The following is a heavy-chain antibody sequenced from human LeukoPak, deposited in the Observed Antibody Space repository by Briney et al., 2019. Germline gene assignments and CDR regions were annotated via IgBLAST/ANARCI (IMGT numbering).Heavy chain of an antibody. J-gene: IGHJ6*02. Sequence: GRSLRLSCAASGFTVSSNYMSWVRQAPGKGLEWVSVIYSGGSTYYADSVKGRFTISRDNSKNTLYLQMNSLRAEDTAVYYCARDSGSGSYYTTSRDYGMDVWGQGTTVTVSS. CDR2: IYSGGST. CDR1: GFTVSSNY. D-gene: IGHD3-10*01. V-gene: IGHV3-66*01. CDR3: ARDSGSGSYYTTSRDYGMDV.